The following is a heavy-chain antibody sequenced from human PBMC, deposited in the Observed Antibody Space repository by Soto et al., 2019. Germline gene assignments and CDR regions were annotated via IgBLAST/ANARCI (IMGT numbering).Heavy chain of an antibody. CDR1: GFTFRSFG. CDR2: ISYDGSDE. Sequence: QVQLVESGGGVVQPGRSLRLSCAASGFTFRSFGMHWVRQAPGKGLEWVALISYDGSDEYYADSVKGRFTVSRDNSKNTLYLQMNSLQVEDTAIYYCAKHLEYTHSDGMDVWGQGTTVTVSS. V-gene: IGHV3-30*18. CDR3: AKHLEYTHSDGMDV. J-gene: IGHJ6*02. D-gene: IGHD2-2*02.